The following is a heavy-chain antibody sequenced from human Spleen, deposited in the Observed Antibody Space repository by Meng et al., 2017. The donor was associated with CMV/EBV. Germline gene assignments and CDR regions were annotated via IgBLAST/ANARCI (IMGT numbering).Heavy chain of an antibody. CDR2: ISGSGGHT. CDR1: GVTFNNYA. Sequence: CADSGVTFNNYAMSWVRQAPGKGLEWVSAISGSGGHTYYADSVKGRFTISRDNSKNTLYLQMNSLRAEDTAIYYCAKDRSSSSAFDYWGQGTLVTVSS. V-gene: IGHV3-23*01. J-gene: IGHJ4*02. CDR3: AKDRSSSSAFDY. D-gene: IGHD6-6*01.